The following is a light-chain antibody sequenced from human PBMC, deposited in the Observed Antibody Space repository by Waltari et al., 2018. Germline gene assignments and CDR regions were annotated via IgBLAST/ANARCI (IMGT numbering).Light chain of an antibody. J-gene: IGKJ1*01. Sequence: DIVMTQSPDSLAVSLGERATINCKPSQRVLYSSNNKNYLAWFQQKPGQPPKLLIYWASTRESGVPDRFSGSGSGTDFTLTISSLQAEDVAVYYCQQYYSTPPTFGQGTKVEIK. CDR3: QQYYSTPPT. CDR2: WAS. CDR1: QRVLYSSNNKNY. V-gene: IGKV4-1*01.